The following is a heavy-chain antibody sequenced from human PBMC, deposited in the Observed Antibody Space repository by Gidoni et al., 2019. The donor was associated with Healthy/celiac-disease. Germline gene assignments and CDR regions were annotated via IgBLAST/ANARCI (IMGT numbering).Heavy chain of an antibody. CDR3: ARVESDRRWGYWYFDL. CDR2: IYPSGST. D-gene: IGHD3-22*01. Sequence: QVQLQESGPGLVKPSETLSLTCTVPGGSISSYYWSWIRQPAGKGLEWIGRIYPSGSTNYNPSLKSRVTMSVDTSKNQFSLKLSSVTAADTAVYYCARVESDRRWGYWYFDLWGRGTLVTVSS. V-gene: IGHV4-4*07. CDR1: GGSISSYY. J-gene: IGHJ2*01.